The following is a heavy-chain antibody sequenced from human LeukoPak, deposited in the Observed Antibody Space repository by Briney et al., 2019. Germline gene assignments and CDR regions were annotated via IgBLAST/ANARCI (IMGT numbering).Heavy chain of an antibody. CDR3: ARVSRDTPMGRCHEY. CDR2: IHSSGST. J-gene: IGHJ4*02. D-gene: IGHD5-18*01. V-gene: IGHV4-4*07. CDR1: GGSISSYY. Sequence: SETLSLTCTVSGGSISSYYWSWIRQPAGKGLEWIGRIHSSGSTNYNPSLKSRVTMSVDTSKNQISLKLNSVTAADTAVYYCARVSRDTPMGRCHEYWGQGTLVTVSS.